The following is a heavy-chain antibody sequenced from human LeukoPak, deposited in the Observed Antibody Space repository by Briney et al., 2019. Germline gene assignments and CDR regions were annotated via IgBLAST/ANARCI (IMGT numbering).Heavy chain of an antibody. D-gene: IGHD3-3*01. Sequence: ASVKVSCKASGYTFTSYGISWVRQAPGQGLEWMGWISAYNGNTNYAQKLQGRVTMTTDTSTSTAYMELRSLRSDDTAVYYCARDLRARITIFGVVSDGFDHWGQGTLVTVSS. J-gene: IGHJ4*02. CDR1: GYTFTSYG. V-gene: IGHV1-18*01. CDR2: ISAYNGNT. CDR3: ARDLRARITIFGVVSDGFDH.